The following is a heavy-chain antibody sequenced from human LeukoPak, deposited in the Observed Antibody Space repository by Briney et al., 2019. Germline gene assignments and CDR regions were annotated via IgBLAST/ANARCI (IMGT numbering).Heavy chain of an antibody. CDR3: PLELGEGFDY. D-gene: IGHD1-7*01. CDR2: ISTGSNFI. J-gene: IGHJ4*02. CDR1: GFTFSSYR. V-gene: IGHV3-21*01. Sequence: PGGSLRLSCEVSGFTFSSYRMNWVRQAPGKGLEWVASISTGSNFIYYGDSVKGRFTISRDNAKNSLYLQMNSLRAEDTAVYYCPLELGEGFDYWGQGTLVTVSS.